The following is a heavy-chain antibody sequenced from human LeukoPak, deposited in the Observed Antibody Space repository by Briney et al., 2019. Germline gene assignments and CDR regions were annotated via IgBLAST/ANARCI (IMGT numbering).Heavy chain of an antibody. V-gene: IGHV3-7*01. J-gene: IGHJ4*02. CDR1: GFTFSSYW. CDR2: INQDGSEK. Sequence: GGSLRLSCAASGFTFSSYWMSWVRQAPGKRLEWVANINQDGSEKYYVDSVKGRFIISGDNARNSLFLQMNILTAEDTAIYYCVREGAYSTSPPAGYWGQGTLVSVSS. D-gene: IGHD6-6*01. CDR3: VREGAYSTSPPAGY.